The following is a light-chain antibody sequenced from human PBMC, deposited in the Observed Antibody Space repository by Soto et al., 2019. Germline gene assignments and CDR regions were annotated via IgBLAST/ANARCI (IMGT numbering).Light chain of an antibody. CDR2: VNSDGSH. CDR3: KRWGTGHVL. J-gene: IGLJ2*01. V-gene: IGLV4-69*01. CDR1: SGHSSYA. Sequence: QLVLTQSPSASASLGASVKLTCTLSSGHSSYAIAWHQQQPEKGPRYLMKVNSDGSHSKGDGIPDRFSGSSSGAERYFTISSLPSEDEAYYYCKRWGTGHVLFGGGTKLTVL.